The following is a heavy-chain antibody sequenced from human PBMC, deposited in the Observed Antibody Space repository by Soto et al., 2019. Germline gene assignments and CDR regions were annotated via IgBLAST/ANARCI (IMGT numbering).Heavy chain of an antibody. CDR1: GDSISSDY. CDR2: VYYSGNS. Sequence: SETLSLTCTVSGDSISSDYWSWIRQPPGKALEWIGYVYYSGNSYLNPSLKSRVTISLGTSKNQFSLKVRSVTAADTAVYYCERSPIGYSNGETCSNWFDPWGQGTLVTVSS. J-gene: IGHJ5*02. D-gene: IGHD2-15*01. CDR3: ERSPIGYSNGETCSNWFDP. V-gene: IGHV4-59*08.